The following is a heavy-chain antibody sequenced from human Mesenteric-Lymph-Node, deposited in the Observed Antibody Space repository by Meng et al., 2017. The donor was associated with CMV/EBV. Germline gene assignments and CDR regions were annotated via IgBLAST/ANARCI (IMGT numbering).Heavy chain of an antibody. CDR3: ARGLGGYCSSSSCVFDP. CDR1: YTFTSYD. CDR2: MNPNSGNT. V-gene: IGHV1-8*01. Sequence: YTFTSYDINRVRQATGQGLEWMGWMNPNSGNTGYAQKFQGRVTMTRNTSINTAYMELSSLRSEDTAVYYCARGLGGYCSSSSCVFDPWGQGTLVTVSS. D-gene: IGHD2-2*01. J-gene: IGHJ5*02.